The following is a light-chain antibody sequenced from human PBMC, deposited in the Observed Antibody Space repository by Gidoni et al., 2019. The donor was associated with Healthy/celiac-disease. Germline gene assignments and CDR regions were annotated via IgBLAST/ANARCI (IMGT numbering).Light chain of an antibody. J-gene: IGKJ1*01. V-gene: IGKV2-28*01. CDR3: MQALQTPRT. CDR1: QSLLTSNGYNY. CDR2: LGS. Sequence: DIVMTQSPLSLPVTPGEPASISCRSSQSLLTSNGYNYLDWYLQNPGQSPQLLIYLGSNRASGVPDRFSGSGSGTDLTLKISRVEADDVGVYYCMQALQTPRTFGQGTKVEIK.